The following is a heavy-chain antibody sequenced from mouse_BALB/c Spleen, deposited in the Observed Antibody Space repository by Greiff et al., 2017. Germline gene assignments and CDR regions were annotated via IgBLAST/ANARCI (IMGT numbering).Heavy chain of an antibody. CDR3: APYNGYPWFAY. CDR2: IDPANGNT. D-gene: IGHD2-9*01. J-gene: IGHJ3*01. V-gene: IGHV14-3*02. CDR1: GFNIKDSY. Sequence: VQLKESGAELVKPGASVKLSCTASGFNIKDSYMHWVKQRPEQGLEWIGRIDPANGNTKYDPKFQGKATITADTSSNTAYLQLSSLTSEDTAVCYCAPYNGYPWFAYWGQGTLVTVSA.